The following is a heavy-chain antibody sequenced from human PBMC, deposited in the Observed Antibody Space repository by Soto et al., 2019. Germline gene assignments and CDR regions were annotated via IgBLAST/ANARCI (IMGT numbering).Heavy chain of an antibody. CDR2: IYSGGDT. CDR3: ARVLEGYQLLSYYYYMDV. D-gene: IGHD2-2*01. J-gene: IGHJ6*03. Sequence: EVQLVESGGVSVQPGGSLRLSCAASGFTVSSNYMSWVRQAPGKGLEWVSMIYSGGDTTYADSVKGRFTISRHNSENTLFLQMNSLRAEDTAVYYCARVLEGYQLLSYYYYMDVWGKGTTVTVSS. V-gene: IGHV3-53*04. CDR1: GFTVSSNY.